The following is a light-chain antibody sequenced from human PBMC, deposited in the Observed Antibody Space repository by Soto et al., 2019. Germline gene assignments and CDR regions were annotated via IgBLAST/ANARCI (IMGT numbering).Light chain of an antibody. J-gene: IGKJ3*01. CDR1: QSVSSSY. V-gene: IGKV3-20*01. Sequence: EIVLTQSPGTLSLSPGERATLSSRASQSVSSSYLAWYQQKPGQAPRLLIYAASSRATGIPDRFSGSGSGTDLTLTISRLEPEDFAVYYCQQYDRSPLTFGPGTKVDIK. CDR3: QQYDRSPLT. CDR2: AAS.